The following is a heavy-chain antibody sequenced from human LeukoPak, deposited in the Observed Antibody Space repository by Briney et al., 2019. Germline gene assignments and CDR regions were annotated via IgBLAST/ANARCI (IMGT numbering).Heavy chain of an antibody. CDR2: ITSSSSYI. V-gene: IGHV3-21*06. CDR1: GFTFSSYN. D-gene: IGHD1-26*01. CDR3: ARDPYSGNYGAYYYYYMDV. Sequence: GGSLRLSCAASGFTFSSYNMNWVRQAPGKGLEWVSSITSSSSYIYYADSVKGRFTISRDNAKNSPYLQMDSLRVEDTAEYYCARDPYSGNYGAYYYYYMDVWGKGTTVTVSS. J-gene: IGHJ6*03.